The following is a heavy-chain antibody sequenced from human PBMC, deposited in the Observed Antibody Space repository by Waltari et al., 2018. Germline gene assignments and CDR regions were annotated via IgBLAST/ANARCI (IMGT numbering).Heavy chain of an antibody. J-gene: IGHJ4*02. CDR3: ARGIRPRYFDY. Sequence: QVQLQESGPGLVKPSETLSLTCTVSGGSISSYYWSWIRQPPGKGLEWIGYIYYIGSTNYNPSLKSRVTISVDTSKNQFSLKLSSVTAADTAVYYCARGIRPRYFDYWGQGTLVTVSS. V-gene: IGHV4-59*01. CDR2: IYYIGST. CDR1: GGSISSYY.